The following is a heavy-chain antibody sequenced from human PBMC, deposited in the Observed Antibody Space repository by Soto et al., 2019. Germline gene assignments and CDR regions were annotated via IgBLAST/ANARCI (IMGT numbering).Heavy chain of an antibody. J-gene: IGHJ4*02. Sequence: QITLEESGPALVKPTHTLTLTCTFSGFSLNTRAVGVGWIRQPPGRALEWLAFIYWDDNKYYSTSLKSRLTTTENTTKNQVVLTMTNTGPVDTATYYCAHGAGWLFDYWGQGTQVTVSS. CDR2: IYWDDNK. D-gene: IGHD6-19*01. V-gene: IGHV2-5*02. CDR1: GFSLNTRAVG. CDR3: AHGAGWLFDY.